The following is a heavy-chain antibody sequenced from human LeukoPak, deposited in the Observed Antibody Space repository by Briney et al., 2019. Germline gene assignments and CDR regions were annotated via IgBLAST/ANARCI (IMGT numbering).Heavy chain of an antibody. CDR3: TSQRYVGNGRYYSDN. Sequence: GGSLRLSCATSGFTFSTYTMTWVRQAPGKGLEWVAIINNSGGTTYYADSVRGRFTVSRDNSRNTLYLQLESLRAEDTAVYYCTSQRYVGNGRYYSDNWGQGTLVTVSS. V-gene: IGHV3-23*01. CDR2: INNSGGTT. CDR1: GFTFSTYT. D-gene: IGHD3-10*01. J-gene: IGHJ4*02.